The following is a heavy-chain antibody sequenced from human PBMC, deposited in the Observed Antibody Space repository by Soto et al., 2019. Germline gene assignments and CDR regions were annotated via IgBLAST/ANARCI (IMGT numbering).Heavy chain of an antibody. CDR1: GGAISGYY. CDR2: IYNSGGT. J-gene: IGHJ5*02. Sequence: PSETLSLTCTVSGGAISGYYWTWIRQPAGKGLEWIGRIYNSGGTKYNPSLKSRVDMSLDMSKNQFSLRLNSVTAADTAVYYCARGQRFSDSFDPWGQGTLVTVSS. V-gene: IGHV4-4*07. D-gene: IGHD3-3*01. CDR3: ARGQRFSDSFDP.